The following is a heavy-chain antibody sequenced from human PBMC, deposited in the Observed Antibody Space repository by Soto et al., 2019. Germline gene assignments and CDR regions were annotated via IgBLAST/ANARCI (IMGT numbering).Heavy chain of an antibody. CDR3: ARTLAQYCSSTSCYAQYGMDV. V-gene: IGHV3-21*01. CDR1: GFTFSSYS. CDR2: ISSSSSYI. Sequence: PGGSLRLSCAASGFTFSSYSMNWVRQAPGKGLEWVSSISSSSSYIYYADSVKGRFTISRDNAKNSLYLQMNSLRAEDTAVYYCARTLAQYCSSTSCYAQYGMDVWGQGTTVTVSS. J-gene: IGHJ6*02. D-gene: IGHD2-2*01.